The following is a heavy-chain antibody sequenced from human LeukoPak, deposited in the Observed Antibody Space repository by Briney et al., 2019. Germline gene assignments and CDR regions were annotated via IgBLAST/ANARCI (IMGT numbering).Heavy chain of an antibody. J-gene: IGHJ6*02. V-gene: IGHV4-39*07. D-gene: IGHD3-16*02. CDR2: S. CDR3: ARIYGLYQEAMDV. Sequence: SETLSLTCSVSGGSMTDGDYYWGWVRQSPGTGLQWIATSYQGASLKSRVTISLDTSKNQFSLRLTSVTAADTAVYYCARIYGLYQEAMDVWGPGITVIVSS. CDR1: GGSMTDGDYY.